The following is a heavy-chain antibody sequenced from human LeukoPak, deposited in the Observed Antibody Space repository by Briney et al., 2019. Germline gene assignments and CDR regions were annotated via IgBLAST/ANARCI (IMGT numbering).Heavy chain of an antibody. CDR3: ARDRGRVGATGY. CDR2: ISAYNGNT. J-gene: IGHJ4*02. Sequence: SSVKVSCKASGYTFTSYGIIWVRQAPGQGLEGMGWISAYNGNTKYAQKPQGSVPMTTDTSPSTAYMELGTLRSDGTPVYYCARDRGRVGATGYWGQGTLVTVSS. V-gene: IGHV1-18*01. CDR1: GYTFTSYG. D-gene: IGHD1-26*01.